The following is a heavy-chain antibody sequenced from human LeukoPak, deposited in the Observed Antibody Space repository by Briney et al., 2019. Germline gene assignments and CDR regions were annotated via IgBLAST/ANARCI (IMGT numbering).Heavy chain of an antibody. CDR3: ARDLTGGEYFDS. V-gene: IGHV3-21*01. D-gene: IGHD3-16*01. Sequence: PGGSLRLSCAASGSTLSSFKMTWVRQAPGKGLEWVASISPSSSYISYADSLKGRVTVSRDNAKNSVFLQMSSLRAEDTAVYFCARDLTGGEYFDSWGQGTLVSVSS. J-gene: IGHJ4*02. CDR2: ISPSSSYI. CDR1: GSTLSSFK.